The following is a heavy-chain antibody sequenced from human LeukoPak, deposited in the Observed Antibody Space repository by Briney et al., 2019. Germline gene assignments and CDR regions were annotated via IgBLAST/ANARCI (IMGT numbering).Heavy chain of an antibody. CDR2: TYYRSKWYN. J-gene: IGHJ6*03. CDR1: GDSVSSNSAA. V-gene: IGHV6-1*01. Sequence: PSQTLSLTCAISGDSVSSNSAAWNWIRQSPSRGLEWLGRTYYRSKWYNDYAVSVKSRITINPDTSKNQFSLQLNSVTPEDTAVYYCARSPIVAIYYFYYMDVWGKGTTVTVSS. CDR3: ARSPIVAIYYFYYMDV. D-gene: IGHD5-12*01.